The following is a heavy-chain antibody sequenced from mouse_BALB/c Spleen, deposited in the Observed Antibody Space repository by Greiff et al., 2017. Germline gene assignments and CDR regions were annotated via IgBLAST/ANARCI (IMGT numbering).Heavy chain of an antibody. D-gene: IGHD2-1*01. CDR3: ARDGDYGNYYFDY. J-gene: IGHJ2*01. CDR2: ISDGGSYT. Sequence: EVQVVESGGGLVKPGGSLKLSCAASGFTFSDYYMYWVRQTPEKRLEWVATISDGGSYTYYPDSVKGRFTISRDNAKNNLYLQMSSLKSEDTAMYYCARDGDYGNYYFDYWGQGTTLTVSS. CDR1: GFTFSDYY. V-gene: IGHV5-4*02.